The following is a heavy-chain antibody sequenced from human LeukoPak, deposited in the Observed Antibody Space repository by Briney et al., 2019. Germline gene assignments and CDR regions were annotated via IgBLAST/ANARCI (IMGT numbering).Heavy chain of an antibody. J-gene: IGHJ4*02. CDR2: ISWNSGTI. V-gene: IGHV3-9*01. D-gene: IGHD3-22*01. Sequence: PGGSLRLSCAVSGFTFDDYAMHWVRQAPGKGLEWVSGISWNSGTIGYADSVKGRFTISRDNAKNSLYLQMNSLRAEDTALYYCARSRHSYDSSGFPHYWGQGTLVTVSS. CDR1: GFTFDDYA. CDR3: ARSRHSYDSSGFPHY.